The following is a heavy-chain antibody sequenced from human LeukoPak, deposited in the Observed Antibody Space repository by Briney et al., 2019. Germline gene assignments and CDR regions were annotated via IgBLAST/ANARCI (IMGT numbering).Heavy chain of an antibody. J-gene: IGHJ6*02. D-gene: IGHD1-14*01. CDR1: GFSYNSYT. V-gene: IGHV3-21*01. CDR2: ISPESSYT. CDR3: VRDVSRKIGMDV. Sequence: GGSVRLFCLASGFSYNSYTLNWVRAAPGKGLEWVSTISPESSYTLYAESVKGRFTFSRDNPKNFLYLPMDSLSAEDTAVFYCVRDVSRKIGMDVWGQGTTVTVSS.